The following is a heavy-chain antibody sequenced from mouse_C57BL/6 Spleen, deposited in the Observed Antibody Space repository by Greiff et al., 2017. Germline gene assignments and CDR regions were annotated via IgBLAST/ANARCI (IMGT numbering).Heavy chain of an antibody. CDR2: IWRGGST. J-gene: IGHJ4*01. CDR3: AKTRGYDGYLYYAIDY. D-gene: IGHD2-3*01. Sequence: QVQLQQSGPGLVQPSQSLSITCTVSGFSLTSYGVHWVRQSPGKGLEWLGVIWRGGSTDYNAAFMSRLSITKDNTKSQVVFRMNSLQADATAIYYCAKTRGYDGYLYYAIDYWGQGTSVTVSS. CDR1: GFSLTSYG. V-gene: IGHV2-5*01.